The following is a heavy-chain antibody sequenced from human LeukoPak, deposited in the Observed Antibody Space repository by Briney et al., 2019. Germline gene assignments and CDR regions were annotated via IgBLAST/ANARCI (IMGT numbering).Heavy chain of an antibody. CDR1: GFTFSSYY. V-gene: IGHV3-30*04. J-gene: IGHJ3*02. D-gene: IGHD3-3*01. Sequence: GGSLRLSCAASGFTFSSYYMHWVRQAPGKGLEWVAALSYDGSNKYYADSVKGRFTTSRDNSKNTLYLQKNSLRAEDTAVYYCARPALEWLLYDAFDIWGQGTMVTVSS. CDR3: ARPALEWLLYDAFDI. CDR2: LSYDGSNK.